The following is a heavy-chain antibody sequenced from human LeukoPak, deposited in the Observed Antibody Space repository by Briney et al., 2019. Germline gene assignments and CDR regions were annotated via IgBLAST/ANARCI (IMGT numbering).Heavy chain of an antibody. V-gene: IGHV5-51*01. CDR2: FYPANSDT. CDR3: ARRYDNTGYSDY. D-gene: IGHD2-21*01. Sequence: LGESLKIFCKGSGYTFTNYWIAWVRQMPGKGLEWVGIFYPANSDTRYSPSFQGQVTMSADKSINTAYLQWSSLKASDTAMYYCARRYDNTGYSDYWGQGTLVTVSS. J-gene: IGHJ4*02. CDR1: GYTFTNYW.